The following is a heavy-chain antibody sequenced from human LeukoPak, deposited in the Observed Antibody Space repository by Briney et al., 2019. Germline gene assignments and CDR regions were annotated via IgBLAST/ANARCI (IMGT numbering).Heavy chain of an antibody. CDR2: ISGSCAST. D-gene: IGHD4-17*01. V-gene: IGHV3-23*01. CDR3: VRDMTTTTTCYLQH. J-gene: IGHJ1*01. Sequence: TGGSLRLSWAASGFTFSSYAMSWVRQAPGKGLDWVSAISGSCASTYYADSVKGRFTISRDDAKNSLFLQMNGLRAEDTAVYYCVRDMTTTTTCYLQHWGQGTLVTVSS. CDR1: GFTFSSYA.